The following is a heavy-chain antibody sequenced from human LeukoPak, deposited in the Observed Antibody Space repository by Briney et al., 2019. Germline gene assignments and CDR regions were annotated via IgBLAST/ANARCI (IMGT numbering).Heavy chain of an antibody. CDR1: GFTFSSYS. D-gene: IGHD3-10*01. J-gene: IGHJ6*02. CDR3: ARDATHYYGSGTRHYGMDV. Sequence: GGSLRLSCAASGFTFSSYSINWVRQAPGKGLEWVSYIDSSSSTIYYADSVKGRFTISRDNAKNSLYLQMNSLRAEDTAVYYCARDATHYYGSGTRHYGMDVWGQGTTVTVSS. V-gene: IGHV3-48*04. CDR2: IDSSSSTI.